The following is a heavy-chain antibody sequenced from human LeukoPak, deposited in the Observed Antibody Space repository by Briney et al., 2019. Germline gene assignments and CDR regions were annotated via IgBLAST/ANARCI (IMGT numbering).Heavy chain of an antibody. D-gene: IGHD4-17*01. Sequence: GGSLRLSCAASGFTFSSYAMSWVRQAPGKGLEWVSSISGSGGSTYHADSVKGRFTISRDNSKNTLYLQMNSLRAEDTAVYYCANPAAINDYGDNDYWGQGTLVTVSS. CDR2: ISGSGGST. V-gene: IGHV3-23*01. CDR1: GFTFSSYA. J-gene: IGHJ4*02. CDR3: ANPAAINDYGDNDY.